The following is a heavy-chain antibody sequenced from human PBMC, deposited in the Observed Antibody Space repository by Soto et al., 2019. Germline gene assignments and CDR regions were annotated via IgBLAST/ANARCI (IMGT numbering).Heavy chain of an antibody. CDR2: IYRTGST. Sequence: SETLSLTCAVSGGSFTSNNWWTWVRQPPGQGLEWIWEIYRTGSTNYNPSLKSRVTISLDKSETQFSLKVTSLTAADTAVYYCARRDPGTSVDYWGQGTLVTVSS. V-gene: IGHV4-4*02. J-gene: IGHJ4*02. CDR3: ARRDPGTSVDY. CDR1: GGSFTSNNW. D-gene: IGHD1-7*01.